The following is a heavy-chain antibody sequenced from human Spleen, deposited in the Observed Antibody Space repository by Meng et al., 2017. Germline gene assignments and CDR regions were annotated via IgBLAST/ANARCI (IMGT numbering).Heavy chain of an antibody. V-gene: IGHV4-39*07. CDR1: GGSISSSSYY. Sequence: SETLSLTCTVSGGSISSSSYYWGWIRQPPGKGLEWIGSIYYSGSTYYNPSLKSRVTISVDTSKNQFSLKLSSVTAADTAVYYCARDQRVAVAAFIYYYYGMDVWGQGTTVTVSS. CDR3: ARDQRVAVAAFIYYYYGMDV. J-gene: IGHJ6*02. D-gene: IGHD6-19*01. CDR2: IYYSGST.